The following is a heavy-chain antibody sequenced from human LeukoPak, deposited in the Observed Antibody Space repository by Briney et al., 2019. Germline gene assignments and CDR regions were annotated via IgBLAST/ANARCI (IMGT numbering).Heavy chain of an antibody. V-gene: IGHV3-48*02. D-gene: IGHD2-15*01. J-gene: IGHJ4*02. CDR2: ISSSSSTI. CDR3: AREAAL. CDR1: GFTFDDYA. Sequence: GGSLRLSCAASGFTFDDYAMHWVRQAPGKGLEWISYISSSSSTIYYADSVKGRFTISRDNAKNSLYLQLNSLRDEDTAIYYCAREAALGGQGTLVTVSS.